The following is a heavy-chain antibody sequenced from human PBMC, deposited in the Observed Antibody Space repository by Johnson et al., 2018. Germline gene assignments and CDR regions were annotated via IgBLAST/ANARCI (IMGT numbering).Heavy chain of an antibody. J-gene: IGHJ1*01. CDR1: GFTFSTYA. CDR2: ISDDGNSK. CDR3: ARAQGGDYVAEYFQH. V-gene: IGHV3-30-3*01. Sequence: QVQLVESGGRVVQPGRSXRLSCAASGFTFSTYAIHWVRQAPGKGLEWVAVISDDGNSKFYAESVKGRFTISRDNSKYTMYLQMHSLKAEDTAMYYCARAQGGDYVAEYFQHWGQGTLVTVSS. D-gene: IGHD4-17*01.